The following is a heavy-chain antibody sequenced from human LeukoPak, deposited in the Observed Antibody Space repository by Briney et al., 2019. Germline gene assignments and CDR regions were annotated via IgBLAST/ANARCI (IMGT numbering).Heavy chain of an antibody. CDR3: AKDLRGYSYGYFTDY. V-gene: IGHV3-30*02. CDR2: IRYDGSKK. Sequence: PGGSLRLSCAASGFTFSSYGMHWVHQAPGKGLEWVAFIRYDGSKKYYADSVKGRFTISRDNSKNTLYLQMNSLRAEDTAVYYCAKDLRGYSYGYFTDYWGQGTLVTVSS. D-gene: IGHD5-18*01. CDR1: GFTFSSYG. J-gene: IGHJ4*02.